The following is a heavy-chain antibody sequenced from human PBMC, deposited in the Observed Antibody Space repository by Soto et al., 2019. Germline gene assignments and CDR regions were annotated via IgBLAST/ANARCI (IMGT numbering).Heavy chain of an antibody. CDR3: TPNLGYCSSTSCFPDAFDI. CDR1: GFTFGDYA. Sequence: GGSLRLSCTASGFTFGDYAMSWFRQAPGKGLEWVGFIRSKAYGGTTEYAASVKGRFTISRDDSKSIAYLQMNSLKTEDTAVYYCTPNLGYCSSTSCFPDAFDIWGQGTMVTVS. J-gene: IGHJ3*02. CDR2: IRSKAYGGTT. D-gene: IGHD2-2*03. V-gene: IGHV3-49*03.